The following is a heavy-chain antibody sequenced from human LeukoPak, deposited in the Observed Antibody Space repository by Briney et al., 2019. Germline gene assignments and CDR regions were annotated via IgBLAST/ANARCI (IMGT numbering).Heavy chain of an antibody. D-gene: IGHD2-8*01. V-gene: IGHV3-15*01. CDR3: TTAKFCTNGVCSYYFDY. Sequence: GGSLRLSCAASGFTFSNAWMSWVRQAPGKGLEWVGRIKSKTDGGTTDYAAPVKGRFTISRDDSKNTLYLQMNSLKTEDTAVYYCTTAKFCTNGVCSYYFDYWGQGTLVTVSS. J-gene: IGHJ4*02. CDR2: IKSKTDGGTT. CDR1: GFTFSNAW.